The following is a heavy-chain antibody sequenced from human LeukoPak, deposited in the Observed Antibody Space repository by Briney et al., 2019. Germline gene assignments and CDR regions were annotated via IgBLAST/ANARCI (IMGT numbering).Heavy chain of an antibody. Sequence: KPSETLSLTCTVSGGSISSHYWSWIRQPPGKGLEWIGYIYYSGNTNYNPALKSRLTISVDTSKNQFSLRLTPVTAADTAMYYCARDYYDSRGEAVDIWGQGTMVTVSS. CDR1: GGSISSHY. V-gene: IGHV4-59*11. D-gene: IGHD3-22*01. J-gene: IGHJ3*02. CDR2: IYYSGNT. CDR3: ARDYYDSRGEAVDI.